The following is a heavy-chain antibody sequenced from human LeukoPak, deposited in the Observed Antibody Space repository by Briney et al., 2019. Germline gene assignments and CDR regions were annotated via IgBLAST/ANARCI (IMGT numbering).Heavy chain of an antibody. D-gene: IGHD1-1*01. CDR2: IHYSGTT. CDR1: GGSISSYY. V-gene: IGHV4-59*01. J-gene: IGHJ6*03. Sequence: SETLSLTCTVSGGSISSYYWSWIRQPPGKGLEWIGYIHYSGTTNYNPSLKSRVTISVDTSKNQFSLKLSSVTAADTAVYFCARVSWFPGTSYYYMDVWGKGTTVTVSS. CDR3: ARVSWFPGTSYYYMDV.